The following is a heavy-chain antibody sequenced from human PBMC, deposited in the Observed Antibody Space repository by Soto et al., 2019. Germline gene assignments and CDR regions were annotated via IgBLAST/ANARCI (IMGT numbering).Heavy chain of an antibody. J-gene: IGHJ6*02. D-gene: IGHD3-3*01. CDR3: AKEDIDFWSGYYENYGMDV. Sequence: EVQLLESGGGLVQPGGSLRLSCAASGFTFSSYAMSWVRQAPGKGLEWVSAISGSGGSTYYADSVKGRFTISRDNSKNTLYLQMNGLRAEDTAVYYCAKEDIDFWSGYYENYGMDVWGQGTTVTVSS. CDR1: GFTFSSYA. CDR2: ISGSGGST. V-gene: IGHV3-23*01.